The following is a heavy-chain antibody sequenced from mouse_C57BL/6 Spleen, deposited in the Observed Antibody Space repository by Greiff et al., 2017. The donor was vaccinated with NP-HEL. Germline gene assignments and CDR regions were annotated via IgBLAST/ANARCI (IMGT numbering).Heavy chain of an antibody. J-gene: IGHJ4*01. CDR3: ARGGHYYGTMDY. CDR2: IFPRSGNT. V-gene: IGHV1-81*01. CDR1: GYTFTSYG. D-gene: IGHD1-1*01. Sequence: VQLQQSGAELARPGASVKLSCKASGYTFTSYGISWVKQRTGQGLEWIGEIFPRSGNTYYNEKFKGKATLTADKSSSTAYMELRSLTSEDSAVYFCARGGHYYGTMDYWGQGTSVTVSS.